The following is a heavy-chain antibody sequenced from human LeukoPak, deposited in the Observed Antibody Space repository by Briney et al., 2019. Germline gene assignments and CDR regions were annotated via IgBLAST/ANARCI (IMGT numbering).Heavy chain of an antibody. V-gene: IGHV3-30*02. J-gene: IGHJ6*03. D-gene: IGHD2-2*01. CDR2: IRYDGSEK. CDR3: AKDAYDCSSTSCYSRGYYYYYMDV. Sequence: PGGSLRLSCGASGFIFSNYGIHWVRQAPGKGLQWVAFIRYDGSEKYYADSVKGRFTISRDNSKNTLYLQMNSLRAGDTAVYYCAKDAYDCSSTSCYSRGYYYYYMDVWGKGTTVTVSS. CDR1: GFIFSNYG.